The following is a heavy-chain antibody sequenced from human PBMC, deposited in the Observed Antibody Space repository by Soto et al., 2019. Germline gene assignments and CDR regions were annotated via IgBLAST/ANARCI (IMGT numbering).Heavy chain of an antibody. CDR3: ARDREYGSVGSCYSDAFDI. CDR1: GFTFSSYG. V-gene: IGHV3-33*01. CDR2: IWYDGSNK. Sequence: QVQLVESGGGVVQPGRSLRLSCAASGFTFSSYGMHWVRQAPGKGLEWVAVIWYDGSNKYYADSVKGRFTISRDNSKNTLYLLMNSLRAEDTAVYYCARDREYGSVGSCYSDAFDIWGQGTMVTVSS. D-gene: IGHD2-15*01. J-gene: IGHJ3*02.